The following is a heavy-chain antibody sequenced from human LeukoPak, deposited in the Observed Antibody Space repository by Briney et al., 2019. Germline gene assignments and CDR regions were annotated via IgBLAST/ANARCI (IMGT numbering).Heavy chain of an antibody. CDR1: GFTFGSYA. CDR2: ILFDGTNK. Sequence: SGGSLRLSCAASGFTFGSYAMHWVRQAPGQGLEWVAVILFDGTNKRYADSVKGRFTISRHNSRNTLSLQMDSLRVEDTAVYYCARDYSGYEIDYWGQGTLVTVSS. CDR3: ARDYSGYEIDY. D-gene: IGHD5-12*01. V-gene: IGHV3-30-3*01. J-gene: IGHJ4*02.